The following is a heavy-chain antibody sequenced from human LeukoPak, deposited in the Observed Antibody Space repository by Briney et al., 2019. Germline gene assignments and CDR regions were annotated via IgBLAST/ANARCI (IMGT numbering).Heavy chain of an antibody. CDR3: ARDHYYEYFDY. Sequence: PGGSLRLSCAASGFIFSSHSMKWVRQAPGKGREWVSYISSGSTIYYADSVKGRFTISRDNAKNSLYLQMNSLRDEDTAVYYYARDHYYEYFDYWGQGTRVTVSS. J-gene: IGHJ4*02. CDR1: GFIFSSHS. D-gene: IGHD3-22*01. V-gene: IGHV3-48*02. CDR2: ISSGSTI.